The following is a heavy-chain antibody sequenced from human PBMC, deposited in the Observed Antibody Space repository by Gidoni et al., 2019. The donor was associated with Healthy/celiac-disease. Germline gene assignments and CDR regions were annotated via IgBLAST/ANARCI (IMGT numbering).Heavy chain of an antibody. CDR1: GDSISSSSYY. Sequence: QLQLQESGPGLVKPSETLSLTCTVSGDSISSSSYYWGWIRQPPGKGLEWIGSIYYSGSTYYNPSLKSRVTISVDTSKNQFSLKLSSVTAADTAVYYCARLRYDFWSGYYTGGGPNWFDPWGQGTLVTVSS. J-gene: IGHJ5*02. CDR2: IYYSGST. CDR3: ARLRYDFWSGYYTGGGPNWFDP. D-gene: IGHD3-3*01. V-gene: IGHV4-39*01.